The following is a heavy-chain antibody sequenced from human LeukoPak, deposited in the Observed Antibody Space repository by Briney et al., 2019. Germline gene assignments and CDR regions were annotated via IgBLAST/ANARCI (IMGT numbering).Heavy chain of an antibody. CDR3: ARVVVTAIPYYFDY. Sequence: PGGSLRLSCVASGFTFSNYWMSWVRQAPGKGLEWVANIKQVGGVKYYVDSVKGRFTISRDNAKNSLYLQMNSLRAEDTAVYYCARVVVTAIPYYFDYWGQGTLVTVSS. D-gene: IGHD2-21*02. V-gene: IGHV3-7*01. CDR2: IKQVGGVK. J-gene: IGHJ4*02. CDR1: GFTFSNYW.